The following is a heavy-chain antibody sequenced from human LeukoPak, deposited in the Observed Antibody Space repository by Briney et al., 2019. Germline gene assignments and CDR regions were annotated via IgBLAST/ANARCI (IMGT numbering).Heavy chain of an antibody. Sequence: ASVKVSCKASGYTFTGYYMHWVRQAPGQGLEWMGWINPNSGGTNYAQKFRGRVTMTRDTSISTAYMELSRLRSDDTAVYYCARGGELWFGELLWSTFDYWGQGTLVTVSS. CDR3: ARGGELWFGELLWSTFDY. D-gene: IGHD3-10*01. V-gene: IGHV1-2*02. CDR1: GYTFTGYY. CDR2: INPNSGGT. J-gene: IGHJ4*02.